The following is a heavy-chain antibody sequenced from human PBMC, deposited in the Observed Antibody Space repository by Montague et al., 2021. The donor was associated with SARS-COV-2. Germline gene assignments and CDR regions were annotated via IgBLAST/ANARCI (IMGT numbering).Heavy chain of an antibody. CDR2: IFYSGTT. V-gene: IGHV4-39*07. J-gene: IGHJ6*02. CDR3: ARDLGGIDV. D-gene: IGHD3-10*01. CDR1: GGSISTTSYY. Sequence: SETLSLTCTVSGGSISTTSYYWGWIRQPPGKGLEWIASIFYSGTTYYNPSLRSRVTISVQTSKNQFSLTVASVTAADTAIYYCARDLGGIDVWGQGTTVIVSS.